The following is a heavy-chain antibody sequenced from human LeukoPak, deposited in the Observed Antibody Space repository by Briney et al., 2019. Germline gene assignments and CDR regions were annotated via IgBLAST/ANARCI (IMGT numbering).Heavy chain of an antibody. CDR3: ARGPFTLTFGGPSLDY. CDR2: ISAYNGNT. V-gene: IGHV1-18*04. Sequence: ASVKVSCKASGYTFTSYGISWVRQAPGQGLEWMGWISAYNGNTNYAQKLQGRVTMTTDTSTSTAYMELRSLRSDDTAVYYRARGPFTLTFGGPSLDYWGQGTLVTVSS. J-gene: IGHJ4*02. CDR1: GYTFTSYG. D-gene: IGHD3-16*01.